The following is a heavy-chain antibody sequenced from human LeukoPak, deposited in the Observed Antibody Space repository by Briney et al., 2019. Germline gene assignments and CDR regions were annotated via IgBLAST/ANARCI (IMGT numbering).Heavy chain of an antibody. CDR2: INHSGST. Sequence: SETLSLTCAVYGGSFSGYYWSWIRQPPGKGLGWIGEINHSGSTNYKPPIKSRVTISVDTSKNQFSLKLSSVTAADTAVYYCARGGYYGSGNDFRFDPWGQGTLVTVSS. V-gene: IGHV4-34*01. CDR3: ARGGYYGSGNDFRFDP. CDR1: GGSFSGYY. D-gene: IGHD3-10*01. J-gene: IGHJ5*02.